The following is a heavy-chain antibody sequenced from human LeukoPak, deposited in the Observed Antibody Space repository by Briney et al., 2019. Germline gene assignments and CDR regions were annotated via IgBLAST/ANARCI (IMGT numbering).Heavy chain of an antibody. J-gene: IGHJ4*02. CDR3: ARHAPGSRGDFDS. D-gene: IGHD2/OR15-2a*01. CDR1: GGSFSTSY. V-gene: IGHV4-4*09. CDR2: ISTSGSA. Sequence: SETLSLTCTVSGGSFSTSYWSWIRQPPGKGLEWIGCISTSGSANYNPSLKSRVTISADTSKNQLSLNLSSVTAADSAVYYCARHAPGSRGDFDSWGQGTLVTVSA.